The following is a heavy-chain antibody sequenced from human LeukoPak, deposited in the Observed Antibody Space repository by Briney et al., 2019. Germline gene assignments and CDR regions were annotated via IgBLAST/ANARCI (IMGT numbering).Heavy chain of an antibody. D-gene: IGHD3-22*01. CDR3: AKLASESPIVVIDY. CDR2: ISGSGGST. V-gene: IGHV3-23*01. CDR1: GFTFSSYA. J-gene: IGHJ4*02. Sequence: PGGSLRLSCAASGFTFSSYAMCWVRQAQGKGLEWVSAISGSGGSTYYADSVKGRFTISRDNSKNTLYLQMNSLRAEDTAVYYCAKLASESPIVVIDYWGQGTLVTVSS.